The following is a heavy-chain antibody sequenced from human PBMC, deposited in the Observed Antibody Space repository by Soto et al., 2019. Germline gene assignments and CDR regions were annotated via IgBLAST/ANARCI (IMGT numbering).Heavy chain of an antibody. CDR1: GYSFITYH. V-gene: IGHV1-46*01. J-gene: IGHJ4*02. D-gene: IGHD5-12*01. Sequence: QVQLVQSGAEVKKPGASVKVSCKASGYSFITYHMHWVRQAPGQGLEWMGIINPTGGSTGYAQEFQGRVTMTRDTSTSTVYLELSSLRSEDTAVYYCTRMFGDSGYDPEIDYFDYWGQGTLVTVSS. CDR2: INPTGGST. CDR3: TRMFGDSGYDPEIDYFDY.